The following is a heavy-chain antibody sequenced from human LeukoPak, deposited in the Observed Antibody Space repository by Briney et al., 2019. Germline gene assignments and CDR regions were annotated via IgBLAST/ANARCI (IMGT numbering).Heavy chain of an antibody. CDR3: ARDQEATGGRWTQTFDY. CDR1: GFTFSSYW. D-gene: IGHD1-26*01. CDR2: IKQDGGEK. J-gene: IGHJ4*02. Sequence: GGSLRLSCAASGFTFSSYWMSWVRQAPGKGLEWVANIKQDGGEKYYVDSVKGRFTISRDNAKSSLYLQMNSLRAEDTAVYYCARDQEATGGRWTQTFDYWGQGTLVTVSS. V-gene: IGHV3-7*01.